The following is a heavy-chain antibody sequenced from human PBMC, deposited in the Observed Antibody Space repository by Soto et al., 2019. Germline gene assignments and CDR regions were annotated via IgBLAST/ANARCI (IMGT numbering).Heavy chain of an antibody. J-gene: IGHJ6*02. V-gene: IGHV1-69*01. D-gene: IGHD6-19*01. CDR1: GGTFTTYT. CDR2: IIPVFGTA. CDR3: ARYSSGWYISYGMDI. Sequence: QVQLVQSGAEVKKPGSSVKVSCKASGGTFTTYTISWVRQAPGQGLEWMGGIIPVFGTAHYAQNFQGRVTITADESTSTAYMDLSSLRSEDTAGYYCARYSSGWYISYGMDIWGQGTTVTVSS.